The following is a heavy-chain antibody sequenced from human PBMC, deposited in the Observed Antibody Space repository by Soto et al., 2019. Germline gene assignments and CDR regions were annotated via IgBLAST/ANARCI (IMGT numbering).Heavy chain of an antibody. V-gene: IGHV3-74*01. CDR2: INSDGSST. D-gene: IGHD2-21*02. Sequence: EVQLVESGGGLVQPGGSLRLSCAASGFTFSSYWMHWVRQAPGKGLVWVSRINSDGSSTSYADSVKGRFTISRDNAKNTLYLQMNTLRAEDTAVYYCARPRPYCGGDCPDSWGQGTLVTVSS. CDR3: ARPRPYCGGDCPDS. J-gene: IGHJ4*02. CDR1: GFTFSSYW.